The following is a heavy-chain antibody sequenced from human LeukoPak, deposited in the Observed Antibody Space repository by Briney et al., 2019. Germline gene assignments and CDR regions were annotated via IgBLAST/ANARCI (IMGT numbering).Heavy chain of an antibody. D-gene: IGHD3-22*01. CDR1: GFSFSTYS. CDR3: ARETIVVLATVHWHFDF. J-gene: IGHJ2*01. CDR2: ISSSSSYI. Sequence: PGGSLRLSCAASGFSFSTYSMNWVRQAPGKGLEWVSSISSSSSYIYHADSVHDRFTISRDNAKKSLYLQMNSLRDEDTAVYYCARETIVVLATVHWHFDFWGRGTLVTFSS. V-gene: IGHV3-21*01.